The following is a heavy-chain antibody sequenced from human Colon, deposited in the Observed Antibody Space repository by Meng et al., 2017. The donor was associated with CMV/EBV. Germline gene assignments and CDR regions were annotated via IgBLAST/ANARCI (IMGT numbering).Heavy chain of an antibody. V-gene: IGHV4-59*02. CDR1: GGSVSNYH. D-gene: IGHD5-18*01. CDR2: INDSGSS. J-gene: IGHJ5*02. CDR3: ARGSLVGSSGYRWFDP. Sequence: SETLSLTCTVPGGSVSNYHWSWIRQSPGKGLEWIGNINDSGSSSYQPSVKSRITMSVDTSKNQFSLKLDSVDAADTAVYYCARGSLVGSSGYRWFDPWGQGTLVTVSS.